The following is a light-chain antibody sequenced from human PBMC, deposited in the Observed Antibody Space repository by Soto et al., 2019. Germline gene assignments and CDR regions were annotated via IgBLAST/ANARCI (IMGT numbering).Light chain of an antibody. CDR3: QQYTDWPLT. CDR1: HSITSTY. V-gene: IGKV3-20*01. CDR2: GVS. J-gene: IGKJ1*01. Sequence: EVVMTQSPATLSVSPGERATLSCRAIHSITSTYLAWHQQKPGQAPRLLIYGVSSRATGVPDRFSGSGSGTDFTLTISRLEPEDFAVYYCQQYTDWPLTFGQGTKVDI.